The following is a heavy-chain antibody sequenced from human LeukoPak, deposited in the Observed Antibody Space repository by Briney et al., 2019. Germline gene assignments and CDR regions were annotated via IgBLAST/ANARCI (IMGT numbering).Heavy chain of an antibody. Sequence: PGRSLRLSCAASGFTFSSYAMHWVRQAPGKGLEWVAVVSFGGSKKFYGDSVKGRFTISRDSSKDTLSLQMNSLRAEDTAVYYCAKELRGYSYGEHWGQGTLVTVSS. V-gene: IGHV3-30*04. D-gene: IGHD5-18*01. CDR1: GFTFSSYA. CDR2: VSFGGSKK. CDR3: AKELRGYSYGEH. J-gene: IGHJ4*02.